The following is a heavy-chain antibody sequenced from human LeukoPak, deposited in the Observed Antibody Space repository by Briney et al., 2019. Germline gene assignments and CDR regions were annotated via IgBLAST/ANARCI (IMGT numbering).Heavy chain of an antibody. J-gene: IGHJ4*02. CDR1: GFTFSSYS. CDR3: ARGGGTYSSDY. Sequence: GGSLRLSCAASGFTFSSYSMKWVRQAPGKGLEWVSYISSSSSTIYYADSAKGRFTISRDNAKNSLYLQMNSLRDADTAVYYCARGGGTYSSDYWGQGTLVTVSS. V-gene: IGHV3-48*02. D-gene: IGHD1-26*01. CDR2: ISSSSSTI.